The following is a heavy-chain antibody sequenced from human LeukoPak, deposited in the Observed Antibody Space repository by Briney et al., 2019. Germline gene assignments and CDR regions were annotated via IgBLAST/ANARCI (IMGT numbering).Heavy chain of an antibody. CDR1: GFTFRSYS. Sequence: GGSLRLSCAASGFTFRSYSMNWVRQAPGKGLEWVSSISSSSSYIYYADSVKGRFTISRDNAKNSLYLQMNSLRAEDTAVYYCARVWVNWFDPWGQGTLVTVSS. V-gene: IGHV3-21*01. J-gene: IGHJ5*02. D-gene: IGHD7-27*01. CDR3: ARVWVNWFDP. CDR2: ISSSSSYI.